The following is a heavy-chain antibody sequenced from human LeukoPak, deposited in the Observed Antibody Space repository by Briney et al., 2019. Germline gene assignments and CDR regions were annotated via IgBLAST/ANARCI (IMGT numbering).Heavy chain of an antibody. CDR2: IYTSGST. J-gene: IGHJ4*02. Sequence: SETLSLTCTVSGGSFSSYYWSRIRQPAGKGLEWIGRIYTSGSTNYNPSLKSRVTMSVDTSKNQFSLKLSSVTAADTAVYYCARARNYCSSTSCYHFDYWGQGTLVTVSS. CDR3: ARARNYCSSTSCYHFDY. V-gene: IGHV4-4*07. D-gene: IGHD2-2*01. CDR1: GGSFSSYY.